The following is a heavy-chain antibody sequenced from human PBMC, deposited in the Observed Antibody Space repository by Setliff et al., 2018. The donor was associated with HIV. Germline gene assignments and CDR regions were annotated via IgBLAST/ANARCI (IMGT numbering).Heavy chain of an antibody. Sequence: SETLSLTCTVSGGSMNIHYWSWIRQPPGKGLEWIGSIYYSGSTNYNPSLKSRVTISVDTSKNQFSLKLSSVTAADTAVYYCARGDILTGYYSYYFDYWGQGTLVTVSS. CDR2: IYYSGST. CDR3: ARGDILTGYYSYYFDY. V-gene: IGHV4-59*08. CDR1: GGSMNIHY. D-gene: IGHD3-9*01. J-gene: IGHJ4*02.